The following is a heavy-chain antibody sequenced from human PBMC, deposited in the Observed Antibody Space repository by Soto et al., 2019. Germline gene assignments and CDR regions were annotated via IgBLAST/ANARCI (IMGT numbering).Heavy chain of an antibody. CDR2: ISDNGNNK. CDR3: AKDRGNAGGSCLDY. CDR1: GFTFSSYG. Sequence: GGSLRLSCAASGFTFSSYGMHWVRQAPGKGLEWVAVISDNGNNKYYADSLKGRLTISRDNSKNTLYLQMNSLRAEDTAVYYCAKDRGNAGGSCLDYWGQGTLVTVSS. V-gene: IGHV3-30*18. J-gene: IGHJ4*02. D-gene: IGHD2-15*01.